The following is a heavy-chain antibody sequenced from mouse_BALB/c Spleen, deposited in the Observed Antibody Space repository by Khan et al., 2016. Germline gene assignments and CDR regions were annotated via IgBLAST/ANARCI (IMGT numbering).Heavy chain of an antibody. Sequence: HLQQSGAELVRSGASVKLSCTASVFNIKDYYMHWVKQRPEQGLEWIGWIDPENGDTEYAPKFQGKATMTADTSSNAAYLQFSSLTSEDSAVYYCNAIYYGSDVYFDYWGQGTTLTVSS. D-gene: IGHD1-1*01. CDR3: NAIYYGSDVYFDY. J-gene: IGHJ2*01. CDR1: VFNIKDYY. V-gene: IGHV14-4*02. CDR2: IDPENGDT.